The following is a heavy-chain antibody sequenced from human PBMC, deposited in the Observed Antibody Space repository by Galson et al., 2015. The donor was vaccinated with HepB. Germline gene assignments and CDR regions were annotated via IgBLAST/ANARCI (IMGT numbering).Heavy chain of an antibody. CDR3: ARAPMTTVATGDAFYI. CDR1: EFTFSSYP. D-gene: IGHD4-23*01. V-gene: IGHV3-30*04. J-gene: IGHJ3*02. Sequence: SLRLSCAASEFTFSSYPMHWVRQAPGKGLEWVAFISYDGSDKYYADSVKGRFTISRDDSKNTLYLQMNSLGTEDTAVYYCARAPMTTVATGDAFYIWGQGTLVTVSS. CDR2: ISYDGSDK.